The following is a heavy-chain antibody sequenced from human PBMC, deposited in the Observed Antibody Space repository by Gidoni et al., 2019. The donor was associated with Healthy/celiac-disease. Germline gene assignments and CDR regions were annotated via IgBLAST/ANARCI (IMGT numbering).Heavy chain of an antibody. J-gene: IGHJ5*02. CDR1: GFPFSSYR. D-gene: IGHD2-2*01. CDR2: ISSSSSTI. Sequence: EVQLVESGGGWVQPGGSLGLFCAASGFPFSSYRMNWVRQAPGKGLEWVSYISSSSSTIYYADSVKGRFTISRDNAKNSLYLQMNSLRDEDTAVYYCARLRDIVVVPAASWFDPWGQGTLVTVSS. CDR3: ARLRDIVVVPAASWFDP. V-gene: IGHV3-48*02.